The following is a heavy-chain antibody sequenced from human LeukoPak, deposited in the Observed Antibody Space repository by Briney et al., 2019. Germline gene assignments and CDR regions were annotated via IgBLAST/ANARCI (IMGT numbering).Heavy chain of an antibody. CDR1: GGSFSGYY. D-gene: IGHD6-13*01. Sequence: SLTCAVYGGSFSGYYWSRIRQPPGKGLEWIGXINHSGSTNYNPSLKSRVTISVDTSKNQFSLKLSSVTAADTAVYYCARAQHSSSWVYYFDYWGQGTLVTVSS. J-gene: IGHJ4*02. CDR2: INHSGST. V-gene: IGHV4-34*01. CDR3: ARAQHSSSWVYYFDY.